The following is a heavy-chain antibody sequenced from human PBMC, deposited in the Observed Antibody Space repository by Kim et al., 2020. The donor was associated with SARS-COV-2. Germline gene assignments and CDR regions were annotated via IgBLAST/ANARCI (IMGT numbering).Heavy chain of an antibody. CDR2: T. Sequence: TSIAQKSQGRVPMTRDTSTSTVYMELSSLRSEDTAVYYCARVSSQYAFDIWGQGTMVTVSS. CDR3: ARVSSQYAFDI. J-gene: IGHJ3*02. V-gene: IGHV1-46*01. D-gene: IGHD6-19*01.